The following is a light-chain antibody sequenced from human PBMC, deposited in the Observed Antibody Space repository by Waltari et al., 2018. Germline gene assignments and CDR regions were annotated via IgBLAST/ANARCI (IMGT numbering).Light chain of an antibody. Sequence: LVLTQSPGTLSSSPGEAATLSCRASQSVSSTWLAWYQQKPGQPPRLLIYGVSNRAPGIPDRFSGSGSGTDFTLTIDRLELEDFAVYYCQQYAFSPPGKSFGQGTKVEIQ. CDR1: QSVSSTW. J-gene: IGKJ1*01. CDR3: QQYAFSPPGKS. V-gene: IGKV3-20*01. CDR2: GVS.